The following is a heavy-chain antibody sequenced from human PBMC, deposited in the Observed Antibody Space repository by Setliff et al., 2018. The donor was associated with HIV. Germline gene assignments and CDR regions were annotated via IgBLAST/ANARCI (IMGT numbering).Heavy chain of an antibody. Sequence: PGGSLRLSCAASGFTFSTSWMAWVRQAPGRGLEWVANLKEDGSVEYFVDSVKGRFTISRDNAKNSLYLQMNSLRAEDTAVYYCARAYYSSGSDDYWGQGTLVTVSS. CDR2: LKEDGSVE. V-gene: IGHV3-7*01. CDR3: ARAYYSSGSDDY. CDR1: GFTFSTSW. D-gene: IGHD6-19*01. J-gene: IGHJ4*02.